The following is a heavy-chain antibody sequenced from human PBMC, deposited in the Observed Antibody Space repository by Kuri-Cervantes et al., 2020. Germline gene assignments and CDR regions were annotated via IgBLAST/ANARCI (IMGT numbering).Heavy chain of an antibody. CDR2: SSAYNGNT. D-gene: IGHD3-10*01. CDR3: ARESQVLSRVQGPRDYYMDV. V-gene: IGHV1-18*01. Sequence: ASVKVSCKASGYTFTGYGISWVRQAPGQGLEWMGWSSAYNGNTNYAQKLQGRVTITADKSTSTAYMELSSLRSEDTAVYYCARESQVLSRVQGPRDYYMDVWGKGTTVTVSS. CDR1: GYTFTGYG. J-gene: IGHJ6*03.